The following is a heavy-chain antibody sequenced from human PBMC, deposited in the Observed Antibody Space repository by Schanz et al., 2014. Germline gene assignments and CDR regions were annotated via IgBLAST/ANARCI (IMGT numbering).Heavy chain of an antibody. D-gene: IGHD3-9*01. V-gene: IGHV3-7*01. Sequence: EVQLVESGGGLVQPGGSLRLSCAASEFTFNTYCMSWVRQAPGKGLEWVASINQDGYDKHYVDSVEGRFTISRDNAKKSLYLQMNSLRAEDTAVYYCARTTNPFNFDSWPYLDYWGQGTLVTVSS. CDR2: INQDGYDK. CDR3: ARTTNPFNFDSWPYLDY. CDR1: EFTFNTYC. J-gene: IGHJ4*02.